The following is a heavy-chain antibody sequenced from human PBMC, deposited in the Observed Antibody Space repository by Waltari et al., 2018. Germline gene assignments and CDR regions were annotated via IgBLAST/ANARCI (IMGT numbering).Heavy chain of an antibody. Sequence: QVQCVESGGGVVQPVRSLRLSCAAPGFPFTNYGMLWVRQAPGKGLEWVAVISYDGSQKHYADSLKGRFTISRDNSKKTLYLEMNSLRTEDTAVYYCAKCGGLLWFKESRYMDVWGKGTTVTVSS. CDR3: AKCGGLLWFKESRYMDV. V-gene: IGHV3-30*18. CDR2: ISYDGSQK. J-gene: IGHJ6*03. CDR1: GFPFTNYG. D-gene: IGHD3-10*01.